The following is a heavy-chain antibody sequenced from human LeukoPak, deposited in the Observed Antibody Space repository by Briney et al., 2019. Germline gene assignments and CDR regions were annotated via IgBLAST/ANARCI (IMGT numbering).Heavy chain of an antibody. D-gene: IGHD3-3*01. CDR3: ARALGIFGDYYYYMDV. J-gene: IGHJ6*03. V-gene: IGHV1-8*03. CDR2: MNPNSGNT. CDR1: GYTFTSYD. Sequence: ASVTVSCKASGYTFTSYDINWVRQATGQGLEWMGWMNPNSGNTGYAQKFQGRVTITRNTSISTAHMELSSLRSEDTAVYYCARALGIFGDYYYYMDVWGKGTTVTVPS.